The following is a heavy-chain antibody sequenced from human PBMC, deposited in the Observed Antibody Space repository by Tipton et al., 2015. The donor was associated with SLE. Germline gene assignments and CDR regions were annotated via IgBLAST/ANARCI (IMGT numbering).Heavy chain of an antibody. CDR3: VKRYSSSSNYFDY. V-gene: IGHV3-64D*06. CDR2: ISSNGGST. CDR1: GFTFSSYA. J-gene: IGHJ4*02. D-gene: IGHD6-6*01. Sequence: SLRLSCAASGFTFSSYAMHWVRQAPGKGLEYVSAISSNGGSTYYADSVKGRFTISRDNSKNTLYLQMSSLRAEDTAVYYCVKRYSSSSNYFDYWGQGTLVTVSS.